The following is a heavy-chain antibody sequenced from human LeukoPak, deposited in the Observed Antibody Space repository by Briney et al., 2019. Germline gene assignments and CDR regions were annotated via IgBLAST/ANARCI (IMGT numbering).Heavy chain of an antibody. Sequence: PSETLSLTCTVSGGSISSYYWSWIRQPAGKGLEWIGRIYTSGSTNYNPSLKSRVTMSVDTSKNQFPLKLSSVTAADTAVYYCARVYYYDSSGLAFDIWGQGTMVTVSS. V-gene: IGHV4-4*07. D-gene: IGHD3-22*01. J-gene: IGHJ3*02. CDR2: IYTSGST. CDR3: ARVYYYDSSGLAFDI. CDR1: GGSISSYY.